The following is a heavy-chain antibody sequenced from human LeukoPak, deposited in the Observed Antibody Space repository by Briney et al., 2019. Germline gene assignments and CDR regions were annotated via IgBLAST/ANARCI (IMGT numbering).Heavy chain of an antibody. J-gene: IGHJ6*02. CDR2: INTDGSDT. V-gene: IGHV3-74*01. CDR3: ARDLLNANYYYGMDV. Sequence: GGSLRLSCAASGFTLSNHWMHWVRQARGRGLVWVSRINTDGSDTIYADSVKGRFTISRDNAKNTLSLQMNSLRAEDTAVYYCARDLLNANYYYGMDVWGQGTTVTVSS. CDR1: GFTLSNHW. D-gene: IGHD2-15*01.